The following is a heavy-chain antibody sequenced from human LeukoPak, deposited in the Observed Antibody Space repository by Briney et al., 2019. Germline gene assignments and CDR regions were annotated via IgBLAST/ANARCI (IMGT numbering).Heavy chain of an antibody. J-gene: IGHJ6*03. CDR2: IKQDGSEK. V-gene: IGHV3-7*01. D-gene: IGHD2-15*01. CDR3: ARETQDIVVVVAATEPYYMDV. Sequence: GGSLRLSCAASGFTFSNNAMHWVRQAPGKGLEWVANIKQDGSEKYYVDSVKGRFTISRDNAKNSLYLQMNSLRAEDTAVYYCARETQDIVVVVAATEPYYMDVWGKGTTVTVSS. CDR1: GFTFSNNA.